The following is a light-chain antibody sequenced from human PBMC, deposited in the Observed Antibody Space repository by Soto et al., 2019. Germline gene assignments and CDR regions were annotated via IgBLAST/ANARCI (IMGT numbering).Light chain of an antibody. CDR3: QQYNAWPRT. Sequence: PGERATLSCRAIQSVSSNYLAWYQHKPGQAPRLLISGAFTRATGIPARFSGSGSGTEFTLTITSLQSEDFAIYYCQQYNAWPRTFGQGTKVDIK. CDR2: GAF. CDR1: QSVSSN. J-gene: IGKJ1*01. V-gene: IGKV3-15*01.